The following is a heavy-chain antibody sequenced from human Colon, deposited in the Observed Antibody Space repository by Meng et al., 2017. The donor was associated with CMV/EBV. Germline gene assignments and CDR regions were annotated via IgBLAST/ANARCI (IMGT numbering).Heavy chain of an antibody. CDR1: GFSFSSYD. V-gene: IGHV3-23*01. CDR2: ISGSGGST. CDR3: DGSDF. J-gene: IGHJ4*02. D-gene: IGHD6-25*01. Sequence: GESLKISCAASGFSFSSYDMNWARQAPGKGLEWVSTISGSGGSTYYADSVKGRFTISRDNSKNTLYLQMNSLTAEDTALYYCDGSDFWGQGTLVTVSS.